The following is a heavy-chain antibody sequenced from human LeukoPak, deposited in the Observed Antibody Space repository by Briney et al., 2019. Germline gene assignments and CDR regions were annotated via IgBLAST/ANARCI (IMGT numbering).Heavy chain of an antibody. D-gene: IGHD3-22*01. J-gene: IGHJ4*02. V-gene: IGHV4-59*01. CDR1: GGSISSYY. Sequence: ETLSLTCTVSGGSISSYYWSWIRQPPGKGLEWIGYIYYSGSANYNPSLKSRVTISVDTSKNQFSLKLSSVTAADTAVYYCARDLRDSSGYYYEGYFDYWGQGTLVTVSS. CDR3: ARDLRDSSGYYYEGYFDY. CDR2: IYYSGSA.